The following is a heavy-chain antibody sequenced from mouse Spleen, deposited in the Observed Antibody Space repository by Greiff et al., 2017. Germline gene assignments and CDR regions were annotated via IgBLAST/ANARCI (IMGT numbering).Heavy chain of an antibody. Sequence: QVQLKESGPGLVQPSQSLSITCTVSGFSLTSYGVHWVRQSPGKGLEWLGVIWSGGSTDYNAAFISRLSISKDNSKSQVFFKMNSLQADVTAIYYCAREKEEGFAYWGQGTLVTVSA. CDR3: AREKEEGFAY. V-gene: IGHV2-2*01. CDR1: GFSLTSYG. CDR2: IWSGGST. J-gene: IGHJ3*01.